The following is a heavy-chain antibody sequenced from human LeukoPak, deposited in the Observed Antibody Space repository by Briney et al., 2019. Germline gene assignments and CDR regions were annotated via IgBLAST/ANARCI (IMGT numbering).Heavy chain of an antibody. Sequence: SGTLSLTCTVSGGSISSYYWSWIRQPPGKGLEWIGYIYYSGSTIYNPSLKSRVTISVDTSKNQFSLKLGSVTAADTAVYYCARDRGYSGYDYDYYYGMDVWGKGTTVTVSS. V-gene: IGHV4-59*01. D-gene: IGHD5-12*01. CDR3: ARDRGYSGYDYDYYYGMDV. CDR2: IYYSGST. J-gene: IGHJ6*04. CDR1: GGSISSYY.